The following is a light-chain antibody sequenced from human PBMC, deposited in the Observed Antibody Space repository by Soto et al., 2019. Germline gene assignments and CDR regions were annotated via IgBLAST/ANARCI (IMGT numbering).Light chain of an antibody. CDR1: QSLSSN. CDR3: QQYGSSQT. CDR2: GAS. V-gene: IGKV3-20*01. Sequence: EKGMTQSPATLSVSPGERATLSCRASQSLSSNLAWYQQKPGQAPRLLIYGASSRATGIPDRFSGSGSGTDFTLTISRLDPEDFAVYYCQQYGSSQTFGQGTKVDIK. J-gene: IGKJ1*01.